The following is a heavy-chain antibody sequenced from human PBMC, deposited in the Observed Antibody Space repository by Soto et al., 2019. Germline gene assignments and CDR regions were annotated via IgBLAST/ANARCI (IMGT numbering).Heavy chain of an antibody. D-gene: IGHD2-2*02. J-gene: IGHJ4*02. CDR3: ARCSSTSCYIMASFDY. CDR1: GFTFDDYA. V-gene: IGHV3-20*04. Sequence: GALRLSCAASGFTFDDYAMSWVRQAPGKGLEWVAGINWNGRSTTYADSLKGRFTISRDNAKNSLHLQINSLRAEDTALYFCARCSSTSCYIMASFDYWGQGTLVTVSS. CDR2: INWNGRST.